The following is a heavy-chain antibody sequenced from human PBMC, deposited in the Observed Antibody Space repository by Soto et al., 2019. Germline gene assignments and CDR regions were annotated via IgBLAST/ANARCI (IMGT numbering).Heavy chain of an antibody. CDR2: IWYDGSNK. CDR3: ARGPHIVEVTALDY. D-gene: IGHD2-21*02. CDR1: GFIFNTYG. Sequence: QVQLVESGGGVVQPGGSLRLSCAASGFIFNTYGMHWVRQAPGKGLEWVAVIWYDGSNKYYADSVKGRFTISRDDSMTTLYLQMNSLRADDTAVYYCARGPHIVEVTALDYWGQGTLVTVSS. V-gene: IGHV3-33*01. J-gene: IGHJ4*02.